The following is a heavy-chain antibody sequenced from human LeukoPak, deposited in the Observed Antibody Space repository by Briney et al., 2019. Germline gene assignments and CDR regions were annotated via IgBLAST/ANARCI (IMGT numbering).Heavy chain of an antibody. CDR1: GFIFSDHG. J-gene: IGHJ6*04. CDR2: IAYDGNNT. CDR3: AKTGMLRRVGYLDV. D-gene: IGHD1-1*01. V-gene: IGHV3-30*18. Sequence: PGGSLRLSCVASGFIFSDHGIQWVRQAPGKGLEWVAVIAYDGNNTYYGDSVRGRFTISRDNSKKMVYLEMNSLRVEDTAVYYCAKTGMLRRVGYLDVWGKGTAVTISS.